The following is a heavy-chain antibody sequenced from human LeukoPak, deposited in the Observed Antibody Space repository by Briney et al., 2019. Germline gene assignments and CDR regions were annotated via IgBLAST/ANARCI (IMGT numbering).Heavy chain of an antibody. V-gene: IGHV4-34*01. CDR3: ARGTVVEEYY. D-gene: IGHD4-23*01. CDR1: GGSFSGYY. J-gene: IGHJ4*01. CDR2: INHSVST. Sequence: SETLSLTCALYGGSFSGYYCSWIRQPPEKGLEWIGEINHSVSTNYNTSLKSRVTISVETSKNQLSLRLCAVTPPDTAVYYRARGTVVEEYYWGHGNLGTASP.